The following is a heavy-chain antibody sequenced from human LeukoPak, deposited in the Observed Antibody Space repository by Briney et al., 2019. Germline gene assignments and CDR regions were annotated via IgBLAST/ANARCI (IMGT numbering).Heavy chain of an antibody. CDR2: IGSVGAST. Sequence: GSLRLSCSASGFTFSSDPMRWVRQAPGRGLEYGLAIGSVGASTYYTDSVKSRFIISRDNSEDTLYLQMSSLRTEDTAVYYCVKALFDGSAYYWGHWGQGTLVTVSS. V-gene: IGHV3-64D*08. J-gene: IGHJ4*02. CDR1: GFTFSSDP. D-gene: IGHD3-22*01. CDR3: VKALFDGSAYYWGH.